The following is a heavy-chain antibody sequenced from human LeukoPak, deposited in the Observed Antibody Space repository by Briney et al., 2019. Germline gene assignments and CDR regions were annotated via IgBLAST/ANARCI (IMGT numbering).Heavy chain of an antibody. CDR1: DDSITIYY. J-gene: IGHJ6*03. CDR3: ARGDCSGTNCYVNHYYMDV. CDR2: IYYSGST. D-gene: IGHD2-2*01. V-gene: IGHV4-59*12. Sequence: PSETLSLTCTVSDDSITIYYWSWIRQPPGKGLEWIGYIYYSGSTNYNPSLRSRVTISVDTSKNQFSLKVSSVTAADTAVYYCARGDCSGTNCYVNHYYMDVWGKGTTVTVSS.